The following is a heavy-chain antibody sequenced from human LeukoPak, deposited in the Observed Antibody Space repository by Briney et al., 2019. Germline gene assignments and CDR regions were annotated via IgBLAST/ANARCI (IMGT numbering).Heavy chain of an antibody. J-gene: IGHJ4*02. CDR3: ARGSKWIQLPLLDY. CDR1: GGSFSGYY. V-gene: IGHV4-34*01. CDR2: INHSGST. D-gene: IGHD5-18*01. Sequence: SETLSLTCAVYGGSFSGYYWSWIRQPPGKGLEWIGEINHSGSTNYNPSLKSRVTISVDTSKNQFSLKLSSVTAADTAVYYCARGSKWIQLPLLDYWDQGTLVTVSS.